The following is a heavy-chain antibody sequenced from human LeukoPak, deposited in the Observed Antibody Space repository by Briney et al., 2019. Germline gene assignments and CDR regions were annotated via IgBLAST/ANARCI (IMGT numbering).Heavy chain of an antibody. Sequence: ASVKVSCKASGYTFTSYYMHWVRQAPGQGLEWMGWISAYNGNTNYAQKLQGRVTMTTDTSTSTAYMELRSLRSDDTAVYYCARVYYGSGSHHYFDYWGQGTLVTVSS. J-gene: IGHJ4*02. V-gene: IGHV1-18*04. CDR3: ARVYYGSGSHHYFDY. CDR2: ISAYNGNT. D-gene: IGHD3-10*01. CDR1: GYTFTSYY.